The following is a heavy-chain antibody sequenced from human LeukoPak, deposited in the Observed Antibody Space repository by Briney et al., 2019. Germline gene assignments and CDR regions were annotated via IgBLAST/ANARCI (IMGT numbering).Heavy chain of an antibody. V-gene: IGHV3-53*01. Sequence: GGSLRLSCAASGFSVSTDHMSWVRQAPGKGLEWVSVIYNDGSTYYADTVKGRFTISRDNSKNTVDLLVNGLRAEDTAVYYCARVWELSYDYWGQGTLVTVSS. CDR2: IYNDGST. CDR1: GFSVSTDH. D-gene: IGHD1-26*01. CDR3: ARVWELSYDY. J-gene: IGHJ4*02.